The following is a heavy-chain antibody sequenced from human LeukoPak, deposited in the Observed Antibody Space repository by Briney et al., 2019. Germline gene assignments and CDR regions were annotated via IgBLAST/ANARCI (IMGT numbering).Heavy chain of an antibody. CDR2: ISGSGGST. J-gene: IGHJ4*02. V-gene: IGHV3-23*01. D-gene: IGHD3-22*01. Sequence: GGSLRLSCAASGFTFSSYAMSWVRQAPGKGLEWVSAISGSGGSTYYVDSVKGRFTISRDNSKNTLYLQMNSLRAEDTVVYYCAKCTMIVPLDPFDYWGQGTPVTVSS. CDR1: GFTFSSYA. CDR3: AKCTMIVPLDPFDY.